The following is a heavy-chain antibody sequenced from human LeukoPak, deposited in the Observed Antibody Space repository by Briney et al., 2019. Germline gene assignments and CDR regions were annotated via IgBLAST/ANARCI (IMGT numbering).Heavy chain of an antibody. J-gene: IGHJ4*02. CDR1: GGSLSSGGYY. CDR2: IYHSGST. Sequence: SETLSLTCTVSGGSLSSGGYYWSWIRQPPGKGLERIGYIYHSGSTYYNPSLKSRVTISVDRSKNQFSLKLSSVTAADTAVYYCARVYEDIVVVPAAIRFDYWGQGTLVTVSS. V-gene: IGHV4-30-2*01. CDR3: ARVYEDIVVVPAAIRFDY. D-gene: IGHD2-2*01.